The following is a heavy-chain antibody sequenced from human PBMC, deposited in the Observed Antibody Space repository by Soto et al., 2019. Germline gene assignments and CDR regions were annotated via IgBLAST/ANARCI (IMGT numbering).Heavy chain of an antibody. J-gene: IGHJ4*02. CDR3: ARHPASYYDSSGYYHHYFDY. V-gene: IGHV1-69*13. CDR1: GGTFSSYA. Sequence: ASVKVSCKASGGTFSSYAISWVRQAPGQGLEWMGGIIPIFGTANYAQKFQGRVTITADESTSTAYMELSSLRSEDTAVYYCARHPASYYDSSGYYHHYFDYWGQGTLVTVSS. D-gene: IGHD3-22*01. CDR2: IIPIFGTA.